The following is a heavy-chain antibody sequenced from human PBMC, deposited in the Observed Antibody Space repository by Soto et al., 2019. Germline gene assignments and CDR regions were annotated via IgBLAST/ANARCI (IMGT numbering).Heavy chain of an antibody. Sequence: ASVKVSCKASGYTFTSYAMYWVRQAPGQRLEWMGWTNAGNGNTKYSQKFQGRVTITRDTSATTAYMELSSLRSEDTAVYYCARDMGFGLSDYWGQGTLVTVSS. V-gene: IGHV1-3*01. CDR3: ARDMGFGLSDY. J-gene: IGHJ4*02. D-gene: IGHD3-10*01. CDR1: GYTFTSYA. CDR2: TNAGNGNT.